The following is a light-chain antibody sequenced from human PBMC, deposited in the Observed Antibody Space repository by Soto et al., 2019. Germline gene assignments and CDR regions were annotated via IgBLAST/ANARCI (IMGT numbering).Light chain of an antibody. Sequence: EIVLTQSPATLSLSPGERATLSCRASQSVSSYLAWYQQKPGQAPRLLIYDASNRATGIPARFSGSGSGTDFTITISSLEPEDFAVYYCQQRSNWHTFGGGTKVEIK. CDR2: DAS. CDR3: QQRSNWHT. V-gene: IGKV3-11*01. J-gene: IGKJ4*01. CDR1: QSVSSY.